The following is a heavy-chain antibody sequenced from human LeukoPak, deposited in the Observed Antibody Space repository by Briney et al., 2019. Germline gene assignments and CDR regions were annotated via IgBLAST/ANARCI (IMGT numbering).Heavy chain of an antibody. J-gene: IGHJ4*02. CDR2: INPSGGST. Sequence: GASVKVSCKASGYTFTSYYMHWVRQAPGQGLEWMGIINPSGGSTSYAQKFQGRVTMTRDTSTSTVYMELSSLRSEDTAVYYCARDSLDYYDSSGYYEKGNYFDYWGQGTLVTVSS. CDR1: GYTFTSYY. D-gene: IGHD3-22*01. CDR3: ARDSLDYYDSSGYYEKGNYFDY. V-gene: IGHV1-46*01.